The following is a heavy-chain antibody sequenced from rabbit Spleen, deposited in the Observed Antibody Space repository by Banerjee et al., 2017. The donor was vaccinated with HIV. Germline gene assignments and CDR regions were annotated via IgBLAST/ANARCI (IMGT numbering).Heavy chain of an antibody. CDR1: GFSFSSSYY. J-gene: IGHJ4*01. V-gene: IGHV1S40*01. CDR3: ATNYGGFATYGNVTMDL. Sequence: QSLEESGGDLVKSGAFLTLTCTASGFSFSSSYYMCWACHAPGKGLEWIRCIYTGSGTTYCSSWTKGRFTISKSSSTTMTLQMPSLTAADTATNFCATNYGGFATYGNVTMDLWGQGTLVTV. D-gene: IGHD3-3*01. CDR2: IYTGSGTT.